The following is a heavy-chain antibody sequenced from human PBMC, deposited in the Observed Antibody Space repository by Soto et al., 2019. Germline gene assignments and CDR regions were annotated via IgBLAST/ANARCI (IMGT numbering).Heavy chain of an antibody. V-gene: IGHV3-43*01. Sequence: GGSLRLSCSASGFTFDDYTMHWVRQAPGKGLEWVSSIFWNGGGTSYADSVKGRFTISRDNSKNSLYLQMNSLRSEDTALYYCAKDMKLVGANYFDHWGQGALVTVSS. J-gene: IGHJ4*02. CDR3: AKDMKLVGANYFDH. D-gene: IGHD1-26*01. CDR2: IFWNGGGT. CDR1: GFTFDDYT.